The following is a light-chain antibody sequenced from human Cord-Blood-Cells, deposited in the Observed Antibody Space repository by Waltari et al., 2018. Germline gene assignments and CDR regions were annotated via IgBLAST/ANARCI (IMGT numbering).Light chain of an antibody. CDR1: QSISSY. V-gene: IGKV1-39*01. J-gene: IGKJ1*01. Sequence: DIQMTQSPPSLSASVGDRVTITCRASQSISSYLNWYQQKPGKAPKLLIYAASSLQSGVPSRFSGSGSGTDFTLTISSLQPEDFATCYCQQSYSTPWTFGQGTKVEIK. CDR3: QQSYSTPWT. CDR2: AAS.